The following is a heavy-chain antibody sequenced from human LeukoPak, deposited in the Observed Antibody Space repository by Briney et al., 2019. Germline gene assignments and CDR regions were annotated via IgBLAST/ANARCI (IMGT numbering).Heavy chain of an antibody. D-gene: IGHD1-14*01. CDR2: ISYDGSNK. CDR3: ARDRRIGLFDY. V-gene: IGHV3-30-3*01. Sequence: PGGSLRLSCVASGFTFSSYAMHWVRQAPGKGLEWGAVISYDGSNKYSANSVKGRFTISRDNSKNTLYLQMNSLRAEDTAVYYCARDRRIGLFDYWGQGTLVTVSS. J-gene: IGHJ4*02. CDR1: GFTFSSYA.